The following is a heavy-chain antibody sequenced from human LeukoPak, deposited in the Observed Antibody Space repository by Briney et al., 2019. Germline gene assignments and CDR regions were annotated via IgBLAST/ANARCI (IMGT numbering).Heavy chain of an antibody. CDR1: GYSFTSYW. D-gene: IGHD3-10*01. V-gene: IGHV5-51*01. J-gene: IGHJ4*02. CDR2: IYPGDSDT. CDR3: ARSAHTLLWFGELLDY. Sequence: GESLKISCKGSGYSFTSYWIGWVRQMPGKGLEWMGIIYPGDSDTRYSPSFQGQVTISADKSISTAYLQWSSLKASDTAMYYCARSAHTLLWFGELLDYWGQGTLVTVSS.